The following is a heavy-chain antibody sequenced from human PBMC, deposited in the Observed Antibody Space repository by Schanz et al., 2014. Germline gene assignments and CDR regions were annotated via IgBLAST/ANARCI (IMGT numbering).Heavy chain of an antibody. CDR3: AKDDTQVNGMDV. CDR2: ISYDGRHK. Sequence: VQLVESGGGLVKPGGSLRLSCAASGFTFSNTWMSWVRQAPGKGLEWVAIISYDGRHKNYADSVKGRFTISRDNSKNTLHLQMNSLRVKDTAVYYCAKDDTQVNGMDVWGQGTTVTVSS. V-gene: IGHV3-30*18. J-gene: IGHJ6*02. CDR1: GFTFSNTW.